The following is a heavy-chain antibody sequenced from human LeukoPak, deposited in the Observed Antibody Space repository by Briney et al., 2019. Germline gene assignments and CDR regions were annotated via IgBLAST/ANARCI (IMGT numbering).Heavy chain of an antibody. CDR2: IKEDGGEI. CDR3: ARDRGGRSGLDD. CDR1: GITFSRSW. V-gene: IGHV3-7*04. J-gene: IGHJ4*02. D-gene: IGHD2-15*01. Sequence: GGSLRLSCAASGITFSRSWMSWVRQAPGKGLEWVAFIKEDGGEIYYVDSVKGRFTISRDNAENSLYLQMNSLKAEDTAVYYCARDRGGRSGLDDWGQGTLVTVSS.